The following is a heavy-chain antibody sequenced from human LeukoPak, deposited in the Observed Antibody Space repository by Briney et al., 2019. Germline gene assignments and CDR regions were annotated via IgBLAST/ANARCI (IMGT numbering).Heavy chain of an antibody. J-gene: IGHJ5*02. CDR2: MYTSGST. V-gene: IGHV4-61*02. D-gene: IGHD4-17*01. CDR3: ASYGDNNWFDP. CDR1: GDSMSSGNYY. Sequence: SETLSLTCTVSGDSMSSGNYYWSWIRQPAGKGLEWIGRMYTSGSTNYNPSLKSRVTMSVDTSKNQFSLKLSSVTAADTAVYYCASYGDNNWFDPWGQGTLVTVSS.